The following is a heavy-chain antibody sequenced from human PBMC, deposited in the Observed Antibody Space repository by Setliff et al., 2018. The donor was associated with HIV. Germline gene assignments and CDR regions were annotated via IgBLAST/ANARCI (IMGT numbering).Heavy chain of an antibody. Sequence: PGESLKISCKGSGYSLTNYWVGWVRQMPGRGLEWMGIIYPIDSDTKYSPSFWGRVTISVDKSTNTAYLHWNSLRPADTAMYYCGRSGKSGELYAYWGQGTQVTVSS. CDR3: GRSGKSGELYAY. CDR1: GYSLTNYW. V-gene: IGHV5-51*01. J-gene: IGHJ4*02. D-gene: IGHD3-10*01. CDR2: IYPIDSDT.